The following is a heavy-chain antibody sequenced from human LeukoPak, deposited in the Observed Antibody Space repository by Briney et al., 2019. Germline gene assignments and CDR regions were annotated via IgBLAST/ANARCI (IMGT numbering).Heavy chain of an antibody. J-gene: IGHJ6*03. D-gene: IGHD4-11*01. CDR3: TRDQYSNYGLYYYYYYMDV. CDR2: ISGSGGST. Sequence: GGSLRLSCAASGFTFSTYAMSWVRQAPGKGLEWVSSISGSGGSTFYADSVKGRFTISRDNAKNSLYLQMNSLRAEDTAVYYCTRDQYSNYGLYYYYYYMDVWGKGTTVTVSS. V-gene: IGHV3-23*01. CDR1: GFTFSTYA.